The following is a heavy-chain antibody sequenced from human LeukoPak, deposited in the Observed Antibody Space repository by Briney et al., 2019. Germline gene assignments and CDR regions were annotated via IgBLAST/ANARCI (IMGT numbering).Heavy chain of an antibody. D-gene: IGHD3-3*01. Sequence: SETLSLTCTVSGVPIRNSYWSWVRHSAGTGMQWLGRIHGTLGSTNHNPSLKSRVVMSLDTSSNQFSLRLSAMSAADTATYYCARIFDRDIWGQGTLVTVSP. V-gene: IGHV4-4*07. CDR3: ARIFDRDI. CDR1: GVPIRNSY. J-gene: IGHJ3*02. CDR2: IHGTLGST.